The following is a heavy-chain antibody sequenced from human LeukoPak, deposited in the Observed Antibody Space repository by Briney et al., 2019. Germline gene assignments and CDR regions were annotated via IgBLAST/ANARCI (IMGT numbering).Heavy chain of an antibody. CDR1: GYTFTGYY. CDR3: ARDRGLGSYIWFDP. CDR2: INPNSGGT. D-gene: IGHD3-10*01. V-gene: IGHV1-2*02. J-gene: IGHJ5*02. Sequence: GASVKVSCKASGYTFTGYYMHWVRQAPGQGLEWMGWINPNSGGTNYAQKFQGRVTMTRDTSISTAYMELSRLRSDDTAVYYCARDRGLGSYIWFDPWGQGTLVTVSS.